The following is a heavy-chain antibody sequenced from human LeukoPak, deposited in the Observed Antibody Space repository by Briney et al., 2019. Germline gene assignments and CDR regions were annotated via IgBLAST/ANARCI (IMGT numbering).Heavy chain of an antibody. D-gene: IGHD3-10*01. Sequence: ASVKVSCKASGYTFTSYGISWVRQAPGQGLEWMGWISAYNGNTNYAQKLQGRVTMTTDTSTSAAYIELRSLRSDDTAVYYCARDRGVVSPYVYWGQGTLVTVSS. CDR2: ISAYNGNT. J-gene: IGHJ4*02. CDR3: ARDRGVVSPYVY. CDR1: GYTFTSYG. V-gene: IGHV1-18*01.